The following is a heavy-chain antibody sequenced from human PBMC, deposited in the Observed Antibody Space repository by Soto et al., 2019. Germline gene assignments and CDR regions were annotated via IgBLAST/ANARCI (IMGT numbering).Heavy chain of an antibody. Sequence: SVKVSFNASGGTFSSYAISLVRQSPGQGLEWMGGIIPIFGTANYAQKFQGRVTITADESTSTAYMELSSLRSEDTAVYYCARKAWYSSGYYFDYWGQGTLVTVSS. D-gene: IGHD6-19*01. CDR2: IIPIFGTA. J-gene: IGHJ4*02. CDR3: ARKAWYSSGYYFDY. V-gene: IGHV1-69*01. CDR1: GGTFSSYA.